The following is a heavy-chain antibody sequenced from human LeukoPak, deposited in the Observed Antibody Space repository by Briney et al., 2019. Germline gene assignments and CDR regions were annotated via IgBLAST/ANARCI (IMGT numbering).Heavy chain of an antibody. V-gene: IGHV1-2*02. J-gene: IGHJ4*02. CDR3: ARENYAVFDY. D-gene: IGHD1-7*01. CDR2: INPNSGGT. Sequence: ASVKVSCKASGYTFTGYYMHWVRQAPGQGLEWMGWINPNSGGTNCAQKFQGRVTMTRDTSINTAYMELSSLRSEDMAVYYCARENYAVFDYWGQGTLVTVSS. CDR1: GYTFTGYY.